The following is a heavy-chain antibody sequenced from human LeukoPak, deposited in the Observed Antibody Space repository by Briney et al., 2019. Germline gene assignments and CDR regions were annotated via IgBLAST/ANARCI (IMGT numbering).Heavy chain of an antibody. V-gene: IGHV1-2*02. D-gene: IGHD6-19*01. Sequence: GASVKVSCKASGYTFTGYYMHWVRQAPGQGLERMGWINPNSGGTNYAQKFQGRVTMTRDTSISTAYMDLSRLRSDDTAVYYCARGGGSSGWYWFDPWGQGTLVTVSS. CDR3: ARGGGSSGWYWFDP. CDR1: GYTFTGYY. J-gene: IGHJ5*02. CDR2: INPNSGGT.